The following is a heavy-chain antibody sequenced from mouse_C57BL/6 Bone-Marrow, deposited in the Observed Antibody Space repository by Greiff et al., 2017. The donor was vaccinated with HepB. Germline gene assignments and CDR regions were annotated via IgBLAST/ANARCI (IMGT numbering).Heavy chain of an antibody. J-gene: IGHJ3*01. CDR2: IWGVGST. V-gene: IGHV2-6*01. Sequence: VHLVESGPGLVAPSQSLSITCTVSGFSLTSYGVDWVRQSPGKGLEWLGVIWGVGSTNYNSALKSRLSISKDNSKSQVFLKMNSLQTDDTAMYYCASRTGTGAWFAYWGQGTLVTVSA. CDR3: ASRTGTGAWFAY. D-gene: IGHD4-1*01. CDR1: GFSLTSYG.